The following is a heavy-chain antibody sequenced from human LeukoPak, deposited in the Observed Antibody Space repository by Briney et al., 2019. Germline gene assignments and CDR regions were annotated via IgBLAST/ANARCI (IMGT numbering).Heavy chain of an antibody. V-gene: IGHV3-7*01. J-gene: IGHJ4*02. CDR1: GFTFNSYW. Sequence: GGSLRLSCAASGFTFNSYWMSWVRQAPGKGLEWVANVQQEGSEKYYVDSVKGRFTVSRDNAKNSVYLEMNSLRAEDTATYYCATTLNVATAGYFWGQGTLVTVSS. CDR2: VQQEGSEK. D-gene: IGHD6-13*01. CDR3: ATTLNVATAGYF.